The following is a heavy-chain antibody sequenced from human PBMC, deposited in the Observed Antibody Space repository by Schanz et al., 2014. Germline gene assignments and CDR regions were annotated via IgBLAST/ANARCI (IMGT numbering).Heavy chain of an antibody. J-gene: IGHJ5*02. CDR2: ISAYTNNT. CDR3: ARDRRRYCSTASCLHDNWFDP. CDR1: RYTFNTYG. D-gene: IGHD2-2*01. Sequence: QGQLVQSGPEVKEPGASVKVSCEASRYTFNTYGLNWVRQAPGQGLEWMGWISAYTNNTNHAQKVQGRVTMTTDTSTGTAYMELRSLRSDDTAVYYCARDRRRYCSTASCLHDNWFDPWGQGTLVIVSA. V-gene: IGHV1-18*01.